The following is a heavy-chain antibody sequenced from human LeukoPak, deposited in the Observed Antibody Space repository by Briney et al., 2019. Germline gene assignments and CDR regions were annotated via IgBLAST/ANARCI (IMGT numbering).Heavy chain of an antibody. CDR3: ARNYYDSSGSSFWDY. D-gene: IGHD3-22*01. J-gene: IGHJ4*02. Sequence: ASVKVSCKASGYTFIKYAVNWVRQAPGQGLEWMGWINTNTGNPTCAQGFTGRFVFSLDTSVSTAYLQISSLKAEDTAVYYCARNYYDSSGSSFWDYWGQGTLVTVSS. CDR1: GYTFIKYA. V-gene: IGHV7-4-1*02. CDR2: INTNTGNP.